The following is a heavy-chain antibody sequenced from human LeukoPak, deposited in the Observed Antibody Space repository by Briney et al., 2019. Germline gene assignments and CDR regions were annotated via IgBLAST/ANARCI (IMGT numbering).Heavy chain of an antibody. V-gene: IGHV3-15*07. CDR2: IASKTDGGAT. D-gene: IGHD1-20*01. J-gene: IGHJ4*02. Sequence: GGSLRLSCSASGLTVTNAWMNWVRQAPGEGLDWVGRIASKTDGGATDYAAPVKGRFTISRDDSKNTLYLQMNSLKTEDTAVYYCTTVKYNWNDGAPDYWGQGTLVTVSS. CDR3: TTVKYNWNDGAPDY. CDR1: GLTVTNAW.